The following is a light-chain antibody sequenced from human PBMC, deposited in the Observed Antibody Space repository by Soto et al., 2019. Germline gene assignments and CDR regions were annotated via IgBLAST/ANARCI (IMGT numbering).Light chain of an antibody. CDR1: SGDIGTYNL. J-gene: IGLJ1*01. Sequence: SALTQPASVSGSPGQSITISCTGTSGDIGTYNLVSWYQHHPGKAPKLMIYEVSKRPSGVSDRFSGSKSGNTASLTISGLQAEDEADYYCCSYAGSNYVFGSGTKVTVL. V-gene: IGLV2-23*02. CDR3: CSYAGSNYV. CDR2: EVS.